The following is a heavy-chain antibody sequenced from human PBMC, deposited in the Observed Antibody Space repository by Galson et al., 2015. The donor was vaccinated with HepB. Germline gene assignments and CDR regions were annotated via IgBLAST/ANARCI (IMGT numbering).Heavy chain of an antibody. CDR2: IDPSDSES. D-gene: IGHD3-22*01. V-gene: IGHV5-10-1*01. CDR3: ARHKRSSAIYETSVYYYGLDY. Sequence: QSGAEVKKPGESLRISCKGSGYSFGSYWISWVRQMPGKGLEWMGRIDPSDSESNYSPSFQGRVTISADKSLNTAYLQWSSLKDSDTAMYYCARHKRSSAIYETSVYYYGLDYGGQGTLVTVSS. CDR1: GYSFGSYW. J-gene: IGHJ4*02.